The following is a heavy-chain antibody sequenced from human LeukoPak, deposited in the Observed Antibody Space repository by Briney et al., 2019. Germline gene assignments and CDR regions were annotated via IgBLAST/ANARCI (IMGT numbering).Heavy chain of an antibody. Sequence: SETLSLTCTVSGGSISSYFWNWIRQPAGKGLEWIGRIYISGSTIYNPSLKSRVTISLDTSKNQFSLRLTSVTAADTAVYYCALRRLTSAQIIEDNWFDPWGQGTLVTVSS. CDR2: IYISGST. CDR3: ALRRLTSAQIIEDNWFDP. J-gene: IGHJ5*02. V-gene: IGHV4-4*07. CDR1: GGSISSYF. D-gene: IGHD2/OR15-2a*01.